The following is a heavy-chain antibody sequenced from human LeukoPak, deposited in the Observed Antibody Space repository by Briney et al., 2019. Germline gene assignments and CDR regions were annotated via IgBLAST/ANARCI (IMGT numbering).Heavy chain of an antibody. CDR3: ARDSEDSSGYYYSGAGLFDY. CDR1: GFTFSSYS. D-gene: IGHD3-22*01. CDR2: ISSSSSYI. V-gene: IGHV3-21*01. J-gene: IGHJ4*02. Sequence: KSGGSLRLSCAASGFTFSSYSMNWVRQAPGKGLEWVSSISSSSSYIYYADSVKGRFTISRDNAKNSLYLQMNSLRAEDTAVYYCARDSEDSSGYYYSGAGLFDYWGQGTLVTVSS.